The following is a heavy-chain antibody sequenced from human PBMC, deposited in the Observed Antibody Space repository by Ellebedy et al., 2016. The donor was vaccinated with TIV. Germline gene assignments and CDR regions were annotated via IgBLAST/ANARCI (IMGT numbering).Heavy chain of an antibody. CDR3: ARGSGPNWLDP. J-gene: IGHJ5*01. D-gene: IGHD6-19*01. CDR2: ISGYSGNT. V-gene: IGHV1-18*04. CDR1: GFTFTRYG. Sequence: AASVKVSCKASGFTFTRYGINWVRQAPGQGLEWMGWISGYSGNTDYAHKFQGRVTMTTDTGTNTGYMELTSLTSDDTAVYYCARGSGPNWLDPWGQGTLVTVSS.